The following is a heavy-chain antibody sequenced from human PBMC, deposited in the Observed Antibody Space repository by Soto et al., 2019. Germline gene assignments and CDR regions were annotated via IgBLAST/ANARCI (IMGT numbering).Heavy chain of an antibody. D-gene: IGHD5-18*01. Sequence: EVQLVESGGGLVQPGGSLRLSCAASGFTFSSYSMNWVRQAPGKGLEWVSYISSSSSTIYYADSVKGRFTISRDNAKNSLYLQMNSLRDEDTAVYYCARDRNSDTWPLYGMDVWGQGTTVTVSS. J-gene: IGHJ6*02. V-gene: IGHV3-48*02. CDR3: ARDRNSDTWPLYGMDV. CDR2: ISSSSSTI. CDR1: GFTFSSYS.